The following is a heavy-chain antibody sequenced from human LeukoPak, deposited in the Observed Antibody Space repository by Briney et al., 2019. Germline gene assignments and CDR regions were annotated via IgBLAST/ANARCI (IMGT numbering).Heavy chain of an antibody. J-gene: IGHJ4*02. CDR2: INSDGRTT. Sequence: GGSLRLSCEASEFTFSSYWMHWVRQAPGKGLVWVSRINSDGRTTIYADSVKGRFTISRDNAKNTLYLQMNILRAEDTAVYYCAREGYYDSSGYSIRFSYWGQGTLVTVSS. CDR1: EFTFSSYW. D-gene: IGHD3-22*01. V-gene: IGHV3-74*01. CDR3: AREGYYDSSGYSIRFSY.